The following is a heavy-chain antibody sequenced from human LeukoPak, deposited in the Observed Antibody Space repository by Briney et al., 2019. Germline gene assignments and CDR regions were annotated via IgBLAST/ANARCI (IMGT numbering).Heavy chain of an antibody. D-gene: IGHD4-17*01. CDR2: FDPEDGET. V-gene: IGHV1-24*01. CDR3: ATDSPHYGDYQGDFQH. J-gene: IGHJ1*01. Sequence: ASVKVSCKVSGYTLTELSMHWVRQAPGKGLEWMGGFDPEDGETIYAQKFQGRVTMTEDTSTDTAYMELSSLRSEDTAVYYCATDSPHYGDYQGDFQHWGQGTLVTVSS. CDR1: GYTLTELS.